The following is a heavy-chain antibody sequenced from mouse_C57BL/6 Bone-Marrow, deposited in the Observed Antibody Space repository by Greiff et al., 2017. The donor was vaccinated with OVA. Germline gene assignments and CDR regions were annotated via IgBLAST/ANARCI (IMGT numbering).Heavy chain of an antibody. CDR2: IRNKANNHAT. CDR3: TRSTTVVARGYYFDY. D-gene: IGHD1-1*01. J-gene: IGHJ2*01. V-gene: IGHV6-6*01. Sequence: EVKLMESGGGLVQPGGSMKLSCAASGFTFSDAWMDWVRQSPEKGLEWVAEIRNKANNHATYYAESVKGRFTISRDDSKSSVYLQMNSLRAEDTGIYYCTRSTTVVARGYYFDYWGQGTTLTVSS. CDR1: GFTFSDAW.